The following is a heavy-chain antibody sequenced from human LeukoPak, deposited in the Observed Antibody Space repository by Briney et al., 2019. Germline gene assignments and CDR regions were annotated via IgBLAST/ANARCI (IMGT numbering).Heavy chain of an antibody. Sequence: SETLSLTCTVSGGSISSYYWSWIRQPPGKGLEWIGYIYYSGSTNYNPSLKSRVTISVDTSKNQFSLKLSSVTAADTAVYYCASHGKGLYYFDNWGQGTLVTVSS. J-gene: IGHJ4*02. CDR1: GGSISSYY. CDR2: IYYSGST. D-gene: IGHD1-1*01. CDR3: ASHGKGLYYFDN. V-gene: IGHV4-59*08.